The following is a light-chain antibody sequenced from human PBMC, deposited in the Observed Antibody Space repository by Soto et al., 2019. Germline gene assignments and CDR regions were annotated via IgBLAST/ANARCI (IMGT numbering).Light chain of an antibody. V-gene: IGKV3-15*01. J-gene: IGKJ5*01. Sequence: MTQSPSSLSASVGDTVTITCRAAQTVSNNLVWYQQKPGQAPRLLMYGSSIRATGIPARFSGSGSGTEFTLTISSLQSEDFAVYYCQQHNNWPPITFGQGTRLEIK. CDR1: QTVSNN. CDR3: QQHNNWPPIT. CDR2: GSS.